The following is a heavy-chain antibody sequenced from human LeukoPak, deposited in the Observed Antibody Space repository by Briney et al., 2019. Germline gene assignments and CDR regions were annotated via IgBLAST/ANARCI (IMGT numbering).Heavy chain of an antibody. CDR3: ARGWNCGGDCYFYYYVMDV. V-gene: IGHV1-46*01. J-gene: IGHJ6*02. D-gene: IGHD2-21*02. CDR2: INPSDGGT. CDR1: GYILTNYY. Sequence: EASVKVSCKASGYILTNYYMHWVRRAPGQGLEWMGIINPSDGGTSYAQNFQDRVTMTRDTSTSTVYMELSSLRSDDTAVYYCARGWNCGGDCYFYYYVMDVWGQGTTVTVSS.